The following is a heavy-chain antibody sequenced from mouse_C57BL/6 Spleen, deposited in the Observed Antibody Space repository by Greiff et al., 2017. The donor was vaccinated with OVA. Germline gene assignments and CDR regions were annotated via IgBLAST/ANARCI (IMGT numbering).Heavy chain of an antibody. D-gene: IGHD1-1*01. V-gene: IGHV1-80*01. Sequence: QVQLQQSGAELVKPGASVKISCKASGYAFSGYWMNWVKQRPGKGLEWIGPISPGDGDTTYNGKFKGKATLTADKSSSTAYLQLSSLASEDYAVYVCARGTTVTYYYAMDYWGKGTSVTVSS. J-gene: IGHJ4*01. CDR2: ISPGDGDT. CDR1: GYAFSGYW. CDR3: ARGTTVTYYYAMDY.